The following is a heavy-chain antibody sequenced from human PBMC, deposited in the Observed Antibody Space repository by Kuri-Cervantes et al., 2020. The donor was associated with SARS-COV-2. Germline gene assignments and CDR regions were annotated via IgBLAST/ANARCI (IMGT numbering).Heavy chain of an antibody. J-gene: IGHJ6*02. CDR3: ARDLAGSGSYYALYYYYYGMDV. Sequence: ASVKVSCKASGYTFTSYYMHWVRQAPGQGLEWMGIINPSGGSTSYAQKFQGRVTMTRDTSTSTVYMELSSLRSEDTAVYYCARDLAGSGSYYALYYYYYGMDVWGQGTTVTVSS. CDR1: GYTFTSYY. CDR2: INPSGGST. V-gene: IGHV1-46*01. D-gene: IGHD3-10*01.